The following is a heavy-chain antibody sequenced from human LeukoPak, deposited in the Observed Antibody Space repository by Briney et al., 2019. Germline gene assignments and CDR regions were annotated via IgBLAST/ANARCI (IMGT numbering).Heavy chain of an antibody. V-gene: IGHV3-48*03. CDR2: ISSSGSTI. CDR1: GFTFSSYE. J-gene: IGHJ4*02. CDR3: ARAEAYCGGDCSTTLDY. D-gene: IGHD2-21*02. Sequence: GGSLRLSCAASGFTFSSYEMNWVRQAPGKGLEWVSYISSSGSTIYYADSVKGRFTISRDNAKNSLYLQMNSLRAEDTAVYYCARAEAYCGGDCSTTLDYWGQGTLVTVSS.